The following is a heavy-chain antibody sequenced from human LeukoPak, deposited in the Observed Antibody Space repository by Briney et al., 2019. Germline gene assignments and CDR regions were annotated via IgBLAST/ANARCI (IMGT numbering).Heavy chain of an antibody. CDR2: INSDGSGT. CDR3: ARGVGSGSYFCC. Sequence: GGSLRLSYAASGFSFRRDWMHWVRQAPGKGLVWVSRINSDGSGTTYADAVKGRFTISRDNAKNTLYLQMNSLRAEDTAVYYCARGVGSGSYFCCWGQGALVTVSS. D-gene: IGHD3-10*01. J-gene: IGHJ4*02. CDR1: GFSFRRDW. V-gene: IGHV3-74*01.